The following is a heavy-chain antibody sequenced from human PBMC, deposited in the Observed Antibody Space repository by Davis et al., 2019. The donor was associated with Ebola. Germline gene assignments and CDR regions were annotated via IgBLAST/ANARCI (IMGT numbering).Heavy chain of an antibody. D-gene: IGHD2-2*01. V-gene: IGHV5-51*01. CDR2: IYPSDSDT. CDR3: ARQGTTSWDS. CDR1: GYSFTSYW. J-gene: IGHJ4*02. Sequence: GGSLRLSCKASGYSFTSYWIGWVRQMPGKGLEWMGIIYPSDSDTKYSPSFQGQVTISADKSISTAYLQWSSLKASDTATYYCARQGTTSWDSWGQGTLVTVSS.